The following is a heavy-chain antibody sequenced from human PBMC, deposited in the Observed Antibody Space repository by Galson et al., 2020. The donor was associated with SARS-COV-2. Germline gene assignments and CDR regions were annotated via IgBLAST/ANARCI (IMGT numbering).Heavy chain of an antibody. D-gene: IGHD2-15*01. CDR3: MRDDGVAPYDY. J-gene: IGHJ4*02. V-gene: IGHV3-53*05. Sequence: METGGSLKISCAASGFSVSSLYMSWVRQPPGRGLEWVSVIFHTGITMYANSVRGRFTISRDTSKNTLYLQMNSLRPEDTAVYYCMRDDGVAPYDYWGQGTLVTVAS. CDR2: IFHTGIT. CDR1: GFSVSSLY.